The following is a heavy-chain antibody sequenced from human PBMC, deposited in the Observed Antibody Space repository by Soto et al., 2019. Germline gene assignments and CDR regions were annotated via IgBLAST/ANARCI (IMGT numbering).Heavy chain of an antibody. D-gene: IGHD6-19*01. CDR3: ARHPLNSSGWYGYAFDI. Sequence: PSETLSLTCTVSGGSISSYYWSWIRQPPGKGLEWIGYIYYSGSTNYNPSLESRVTISVDTSKNQFSLKLSSVTAADTAVYYCARHPLNSSGWYGYAFDIWGQGTMVTVSS. V-gene: IGHV4-59*08. J-gene: IGHJ3*02. CDR2: IYYSGST. CDR1: GGSISSYY.